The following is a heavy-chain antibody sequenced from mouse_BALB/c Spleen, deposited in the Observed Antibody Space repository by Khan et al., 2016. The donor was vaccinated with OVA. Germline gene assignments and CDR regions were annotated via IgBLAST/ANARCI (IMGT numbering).Heavy chain of an antibody. CDR2: IYPGSGYT. V-gene: IGHV1-77*01. CDR3: ARAGFCVFSY. CDR1: GYTFTDFL. J-gene: IGHJ3*01. D-gene: IGHD3-2*02. Sequence: QVQLKQSGPELVKPGASVKMSCKASGYTFTDFLISWLKQRPGQGLEWIGEIYPGSGYTYYNEKFKGKATLTSDKSSNTAYMQLSSLTSEDSAVYFLARAGFCVFSYLGQGTLVTVS.